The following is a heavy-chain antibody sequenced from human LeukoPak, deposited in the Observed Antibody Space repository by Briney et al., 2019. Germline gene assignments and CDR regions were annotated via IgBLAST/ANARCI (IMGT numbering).Heavy chain of an antibody. Sequence: PSETLSLTCTVSGGSISNYYWSWIRQSPVKGLEWIGFIYYSGSTNYNPSLKSRVTISVDTSENQFSLKLSSVTAADTAVYYCARAGRWNAAVEGWWFDPWGQGTLVTVSS. V-gene: IGHV4-59*01. J-gene: IGHJ5*02. CDR1: GGSISNYY. CDR2: IYYSGST. D-gene: IGHD1-1*01. CDR3: ARAGRWNAAVEGWWFDP.